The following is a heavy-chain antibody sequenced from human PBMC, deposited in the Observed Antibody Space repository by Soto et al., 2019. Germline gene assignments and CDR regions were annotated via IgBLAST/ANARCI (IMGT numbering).Heavy chain of an antibody. V-gene: IGHV4-59*01. CDR3: AREGYYYDSSGYSYYFDY. CDR1: GGSISSYY. J-gene: IGHJ4*02. D-gene: IGHD3-22*01. CDR2: IYYSGST. Sequence: PSETLSLTCTVSGGSISSYYWSWIRQPPGKGLEWIGYIYYSGSTNYNPSLKSRVTISVDTSKNQFSLKLSSVTAADTAVYHCAREGYYYDSSGYSYYFDYWGQGTLVTVSS.